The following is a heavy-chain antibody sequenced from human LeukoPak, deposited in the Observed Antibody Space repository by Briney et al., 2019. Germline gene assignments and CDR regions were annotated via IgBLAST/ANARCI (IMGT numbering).Heavy chain of an antibody. V-gene: IGHV4-59*01. J-gene: IGHJ4*02. CDR1: GGSISSYY. CDR2: IYYSGST. CDR3: ARNTIAAAGSFDY. D-gene: IGHD6-13*01. Sequence: PSETLSLTCTVSGGSISSYYWSWLRQPPGKGLEWIGYIYYSGSTNYNPSLKSRVTISVDTSMNQFSLKLSSVTAADTAVYYCARNTIAAAGSFDYWGQGTLVTVSS.